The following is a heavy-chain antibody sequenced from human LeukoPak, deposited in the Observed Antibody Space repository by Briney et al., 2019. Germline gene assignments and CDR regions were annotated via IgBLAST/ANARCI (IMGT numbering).Heavy chain of an antibody. Sequence: GESLKISCKSSGYSFTSYWIGWVRQMPGKGLEWMGIIYPGDSDTRYSPSFQGQVTISADKSISTAYLQWSSLTASDTAMYYCARGEYYYDSSGYYYFNWFDPWGQGTLVTVSS. J-gene: IGHJ5*02. CDR1: GYSFTSYW. V-gene: IGHV5-51*01. CDR3: ARGEYYYDSSGYYYFNWFDP. D-gene: IGHD3-22*01. CDR2: IYPGDSDT.